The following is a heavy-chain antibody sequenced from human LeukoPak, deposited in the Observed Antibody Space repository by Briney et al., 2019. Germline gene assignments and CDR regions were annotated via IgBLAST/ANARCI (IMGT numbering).Heavy chain of an antibody. D-gene: IGHD2-2*01. CDR3: ARDRWEPVVVVPAAIAF. J-gene: IGHJ4*02. CDR1: GFTFSSYS. CDR2: ISSSSSHI. Sequence: PGGSLRLSRAASGFTFSSYSMNWVRQAPGKGLEWVSSISSSSSHIYYADSVKGRFTISRDNAKNSLYLQMNSLRAEDTAVYYCARDRWEPVVVVPAAIAFWGQGTLVTVSS. V-gene: IGHV3-21*01.